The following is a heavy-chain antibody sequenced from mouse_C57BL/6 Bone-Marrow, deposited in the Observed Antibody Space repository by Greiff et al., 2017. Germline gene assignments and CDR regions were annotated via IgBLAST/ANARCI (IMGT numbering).Heavy chain of an antibody. CDR2: ISNGGGST. CDR3: AILRVEGDYAMDY. J-gene: IGHJ4*01. D-gene: IGHD1-1*01. V-gene: IGHV5-12*01. CDR1: GFTFSDYY. Sequence: EVKLVESGGGLVQPGGSLKLSCAASGFTFSDYYMYWVRQTPEKRLEWVAYISNGGGSTYYPDTVKGRVTISRDNAKNTLYLQMSRLKSEDTAMYYCAILRVEGDYAMDYWGQGTSVTVSS.